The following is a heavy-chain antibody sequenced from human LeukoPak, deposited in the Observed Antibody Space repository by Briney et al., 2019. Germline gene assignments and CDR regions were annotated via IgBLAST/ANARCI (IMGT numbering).Heavy chain of an antibody. CDR3: AWPGVGATPFFDY. CDR1: GGTFSSYA. D-gene: IGHD1-26*01. V-gene: IGHV1-69*05. Sequence: SVNVSCKASGGTFSSYAISWVRQAPGQGLEWMGGIIPIFGTANYAQKFQGRVTITTDESTSTAYMELSSLRSEDTAVYYCAWPGVGATPFFDYWGQGTLVTVSS. CDR2: IIPIFGTA. J-gene: IGHJ4*02.